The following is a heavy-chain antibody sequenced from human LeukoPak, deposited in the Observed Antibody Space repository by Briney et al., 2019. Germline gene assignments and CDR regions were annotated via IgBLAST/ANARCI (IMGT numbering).Heavy chain of an antibody. V-gene: IGHV4-59*01. CDR3: ARARYCSSTSCYSYYFDY. CDR2: IYYSGST. J-gene: IGHJ4*02. CDR1: GGSISSYY. D-gene: IGHD2-2*01. Sequence: PSETLSLTCTVSGGSISSYYWSWIRQPPGKGLEWIGYIYYSGSTNYNPSLKSRVTISVDTSKNQFSLKLSSVTAADPAVYYCARARYCSSTSCYSYYFDYWGQGTLVTVSS.